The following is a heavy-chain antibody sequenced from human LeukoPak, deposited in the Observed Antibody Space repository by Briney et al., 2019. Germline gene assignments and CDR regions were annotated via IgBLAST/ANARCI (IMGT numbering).Heavy chain of an antibody. D-gene: IGHD2-15*01. CDR1: GGSISSYY. CDR2: IYYSGST. CDR3: ATMGQGYCSGGSCDEGAFDI. Sequence: SQTLSLTCTVSGGSISSYYWSWIRQPPGKGLEWIGYIYYSGSTNYNPSLKSRVTISVDRSKNQFSLKLSSVTAADTAVYYCATMGQGYCSGGSCDEGAFDIWGQGTMVTVSS. V-gene: IGHV4-59*12. J-gene: IGHJ3*02.